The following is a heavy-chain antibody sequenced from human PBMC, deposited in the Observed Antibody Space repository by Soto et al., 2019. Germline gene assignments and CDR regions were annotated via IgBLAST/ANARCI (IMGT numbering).Heavy chain of an antibody. J-gene: IGHJ2*01. Sequence: EVQLVESGGGLVQPGGSLSLSCAASGFTFSSYWLHWLRQAPGKGLVWVSRINSDGSSTNYADSVKGRSTISRDNAKNTLYLQRNSLRAEETAVYYCARSGRLNWYFDLWGRGTLVTVSS. CDR1: GFTFSSYW. V-gene: IGHV3-74*01. D-gene: IGHD1-26*01. CDR2: INSDGSST. CDR3: ARSGRLNWYFDL.